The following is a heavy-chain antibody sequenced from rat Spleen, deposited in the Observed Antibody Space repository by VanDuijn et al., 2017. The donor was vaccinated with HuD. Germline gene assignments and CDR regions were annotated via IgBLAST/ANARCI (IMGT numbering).Heavy chain of an antibody. D-gene: IGHD2-2*01. J-gene: IGHJ3*01. Sequence: EVQLVESDGGLVQPGRSLKLSCAASGFTFSHYDMAWVRQTPKKGLVWVASISSGGGGTYYPGSVKGRFSISRHNTNGTLYLQMDSLRSDDTATYYCAGAGYLRDWYFDFWGQGTLVTVSS. CDR2: ISSGGGGT. CDR3: AGAGYLRDWYFDF. CDR1: GFTFSHYD. V-gene: IGHV5S23*01.